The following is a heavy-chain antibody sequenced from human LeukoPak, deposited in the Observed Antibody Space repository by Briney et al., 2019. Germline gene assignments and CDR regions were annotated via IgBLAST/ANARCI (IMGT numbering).Heavy chain of an antibody. J-gene: IGHJ4*02. CDR3: ARGSSSSSLPADY. CDR1: GFTFSSYS. V-gene: IGHV3-21*01. CDR2: ISSSSSYI. Sequence: GRSLRLSCAASGFTFSSYSMNWVRQAPGKGLEWVSSISSSSSYIYYADSVKGRFTISRDNAKNSLYLQMNSLRAEDTAVYYCARGSSSSSLPADYWGQGTLVTVSS. D-gene: IGHD6-6*01.